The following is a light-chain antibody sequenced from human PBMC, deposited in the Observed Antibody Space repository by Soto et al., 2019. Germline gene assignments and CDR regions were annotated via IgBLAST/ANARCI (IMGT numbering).Light chain of an antibody. CDR1: SGSIASNY. CDR3: QSYDRSIHWV. CDR2: EDN. J-gene: IGLJ3*02. V-gene: IGLV6-57*03. Sequence: NFMLTQPHSVSESPGQTVTISCTRSSGSIASNYVQWYQQRPGSAPTTVIYEDNQRPSGVPDRFSGSIDSSSNSASLTISGLKTEDEADYYCQSYDRSIHWVFGGGTKVTVL.